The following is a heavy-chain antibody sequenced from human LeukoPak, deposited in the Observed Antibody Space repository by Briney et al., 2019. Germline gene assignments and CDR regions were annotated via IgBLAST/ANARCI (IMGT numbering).Heavy chain of an antibody. D-gene: IGHD1-26*01. V-gene: IGHV4-38-2*01. CDR3: ARVGATIPGDY. CDR2: IYHSGNT. Sequence: PSETLSLTCAVSAYSISSGYYWGWIRQPPGKGLEWIGSIYHSGNTYYNPSLKSRVTISVDTSKNQFSLKLSPVTAADTAVYYCARVGATIPGDYWGQGTLVTVSS. CDR1: AYSISSGYY. J-gene: IGHJ4*02.